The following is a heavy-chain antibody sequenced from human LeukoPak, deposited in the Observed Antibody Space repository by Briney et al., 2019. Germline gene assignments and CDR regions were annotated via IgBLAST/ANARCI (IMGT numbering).Heavy chain of an antibody. V-gene: IGHV4-59*11. J-gene: IGHJ5*02. CDR2: IYYSGST. Sequence: SETLSLTCTVSGGSISSHYWSWIRQPPGKGLEWIGYIYYSGSTNYNPSLKSRVTISVDTSKNQFSLKLSSVTAADTAVYYCARVWVAAAEEGGWFDPWGQGTLVTVSS. D-gene: IGHD6-13*01. CDR3: ARVWVAAAEEGGWFDP. CDR1: GGSISSHY.